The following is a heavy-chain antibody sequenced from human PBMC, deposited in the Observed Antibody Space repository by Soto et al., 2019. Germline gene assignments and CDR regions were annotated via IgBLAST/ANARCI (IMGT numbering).Heavy chain of an antibody. CDR3: AREEGYNGHDMFYGMDV. V-gene: IGHV3-48*03. CDR1: GFTFSSYE. CDR2: ISSSGSTI. J-gene: IGHJ6*02. Sequence: LRLSCAASGFTFSSYEMNWVRQAPGKGLEWVSYISSSGSTIYYADSVKGRFTISRDNAKNSLYLQMNSLRAEDTAVYYCAREEGYNGHDMFYGMDVGGQGTTFTVP. D-gene: IGHD1-20*01.